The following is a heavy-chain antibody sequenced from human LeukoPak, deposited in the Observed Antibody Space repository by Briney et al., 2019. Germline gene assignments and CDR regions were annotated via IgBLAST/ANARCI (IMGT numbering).Heavy chain of an antibody. CDR2: IYDSGST. CDR3: ARGLGYCSGGSCYSGYYYGMDV. Sequence: SETLSLTCTVSGGSIRSSYYYWGWIRQPPGKGLEWIGSIYDSGSTYYNPTLKSRVTISVDTSKNQFSLKLSSVTAADTAVYYCARGLGYCSGGSCYSGYYYGMDVWGQGTTVTVPS. CDR1: GGSIRSSYYY. J-gene: IGHJ6*02. D-gene: IGHD2-15*01. V-gene: IGHV4-39*07.